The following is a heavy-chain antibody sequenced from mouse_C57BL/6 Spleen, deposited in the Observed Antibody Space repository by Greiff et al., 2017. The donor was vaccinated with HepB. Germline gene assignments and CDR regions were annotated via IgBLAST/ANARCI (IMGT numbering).Heavy chain of an antibody. CDR1: GYTFTSYW. CDR2: INPSNGGT. J-gene: IGHJ4*01. D-gene: IGHD3-1*01. Sequence: QVQLQQPGTELVKPGASVKLSCKASGYTFTSYWMHWVKQRPGQGLEWIGNINPSNGGTNYNEKFKSKATLTVDKSSSTAYMQLSSLTSEDSAVYDCARERMGLRYAMDYWGQGTSVTVSS. CDR3: ARERMGLRYAMDY. V-gene: IGHV1-53*01.